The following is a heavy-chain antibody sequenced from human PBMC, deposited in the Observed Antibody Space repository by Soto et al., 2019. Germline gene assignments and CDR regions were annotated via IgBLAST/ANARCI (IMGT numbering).Heavy chain of an antibody. Sequence: HPGGSLRLSCAASGFTVSSNYMSWVRQAPGKGLEWVSVIYSGGSTYYADSVKGRFTISRDNSKNTLYLQMNSLRAEDTAVYYCARDNYYYGSGSSDYWGQGTLVTVSS. CDR2: IYSGGST. D-gene: IGHD3-10*01. CDR1: GFTVSSNY. V-gene: IGHV3-66*01. J-gene: IGHJ4*02. CDR3: ARDNYYYGSGSSDY.